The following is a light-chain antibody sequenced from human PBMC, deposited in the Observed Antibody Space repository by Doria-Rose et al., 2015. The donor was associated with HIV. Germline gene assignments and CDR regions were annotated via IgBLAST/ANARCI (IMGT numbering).Light chain of an antibody. V-gene: IGKV1-5*03. Sequence: TQSPSTLSVSVGDRVTITCRASQSISSALAWYQQRPGKAPNLLIYKASSLESGVPSRFSGSGSGTEFTLTISSLQPDDFATYYCQQYHSFSTFGPGTKLAI. CDR1: QSISSA. J-gene: IGKJ2*01. CDR2: KAS. CDR3: QQYHSFST.